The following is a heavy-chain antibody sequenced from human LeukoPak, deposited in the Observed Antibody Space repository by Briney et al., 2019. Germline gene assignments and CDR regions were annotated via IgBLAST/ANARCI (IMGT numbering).Heavy chain of an antibody. J-gene: IGHJ5*02. CDR3: ARDDSVRDEAWWFNP. D-gene: IGHD5-24*01. CDR1: GYTFTSNY. CDR2: ISPSGGPT. V-gene: IGHV1-46*01. Sequence: ASVKVSCKAFGYTFTSNYMHWVRQAPGQGPEWMGVISPSGGPTTYAQKFQGRVTLTRDMSTSTDYLELSSLRSEDTAVYYCARDDSVRDEAWWFNPWGQGTLVTVSS.